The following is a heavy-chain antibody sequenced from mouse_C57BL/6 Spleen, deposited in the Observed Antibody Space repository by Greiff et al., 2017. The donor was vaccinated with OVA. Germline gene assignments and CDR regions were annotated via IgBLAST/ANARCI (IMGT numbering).Heavy chain of an antibody. CDR2: IYPGDGDT. CDR1: GYAFSSSW. CDR3: ARLGVVENYFDY. Sequence: QVQLKESGPELVKPGASVKISCKASGYAFSSSWMNWVKQRPGKGLEWIGRIYPGDGDTNYNGKFKGKATLTADKSSSTAYMQLSSLTSEDSAVYFCARLGVVENYFDYWGQGTTLTVSS. J-gene: IGHJ2*01. D-gene: IGHD1-1*01. V-gene: IGHV1-82*01.